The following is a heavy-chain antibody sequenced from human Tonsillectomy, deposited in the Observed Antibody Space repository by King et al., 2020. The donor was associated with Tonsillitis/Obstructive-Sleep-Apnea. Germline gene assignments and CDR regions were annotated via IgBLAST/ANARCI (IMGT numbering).Heavy chain of an antibody. CDR1: GFTFSSYG. CDR2: ISYDGSNK. Sequence: QLVQSGGGVVQPGRSLRLSCAASGFTFSSYGMHWVRQAPGKGLEWVAVISYDGSNKYYADSVKGRFTISRDNSKNTLYLQMNSLRAEDTAVYYCAKDFLGYVCGSYRPSAFDIWGQGTMVTVSS. CDR3: AKDFLGYVCGSYRPSAFDI. V-gene: IGHV3-30*18. J-gene: IGHJ3*02. D-gene: IGHD3-16*02.